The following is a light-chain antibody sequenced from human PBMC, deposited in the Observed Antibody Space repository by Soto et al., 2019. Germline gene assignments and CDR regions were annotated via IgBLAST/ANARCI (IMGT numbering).Light chain of an antibody. CDR1: SSDVGSFNR. J-gene: IGLJ1*01. CDR3: SSFTSSDTYV. Sequence: SALTQPPSVSGSPGQSVAISCTGTSSDVGSFNRVSWYQQPPGTAPKLLIYDVSNRPSGVPDRFSGSKSGNTASLTISGLQAVDEADYYCSSFTSSDTYVFGTGTKVTVL. V-gene: IGLV2-18*02. CDR2: DVS.